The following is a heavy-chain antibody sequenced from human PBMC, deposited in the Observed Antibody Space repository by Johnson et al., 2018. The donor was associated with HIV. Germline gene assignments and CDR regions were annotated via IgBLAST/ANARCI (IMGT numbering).Heavy chain of an antibody. V-gene: IGHV3-15*01. J-gene: IGHJ3*02. CDR2: IKSKTSGGTA. CDR3: ATSGSHFAFDI. D-gene: IGHD1-26*01. Sequence: EMQLVESGGVLVQPGGSLRLSCAASGFTVSSSDMSWVRQAPGKGLEWVGRIKSKTSGGTAEYTAHLKGRFTVSRDNSKNTLYRQMGSLRAEETAVYYCATSGSHFAFDIWGKGTMVTVSS. CDR1: GFTVSSSD.